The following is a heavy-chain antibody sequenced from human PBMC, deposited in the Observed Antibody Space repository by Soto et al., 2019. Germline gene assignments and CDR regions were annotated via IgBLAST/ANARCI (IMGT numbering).Heavy chain of an antibody. CDR3: AKSHDTSAYYLSIDS. V-gene: IGHV3-23*01. D-gene: IGHD3-22*01. CDR1: GYRFSEYA. Sequence: EVHLLEAGGGLVQPGGSLRLSCVGSGYRFSEYAMAWIRQAPGKGLEWVTGVTSSAIATYYADSVKGRFTISRNNSLNILYLQMDNLGADDTAVYYCAKSHDTSAYYLSIDSWSQGTQVTVSS. J-gene: IGHJ4*02. CDR2: VTSSAIAT.